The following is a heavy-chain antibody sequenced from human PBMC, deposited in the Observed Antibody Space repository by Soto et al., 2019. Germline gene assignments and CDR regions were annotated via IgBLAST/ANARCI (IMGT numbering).Heavy chain of an antibody. CDR3: ARGRVGELFQPYYFDY. Sequence: QVQLQESGPGLVKPSETLSLTCTVSGDSIIPYYWSWIRQPPGKGLEWIGYIYFNGSTNYNPSLKSRVTISVDTSKNQFSLKLSSVTATDTAVYSCARGRVGELFQPYYFDYWGQGTLVPVSS. J-gene: IGHJ4*02. V-gene: IGHV4-59*08. CDR2: IYFNGST. CDR1: GDSIIPYY. D-gene: IGHD3-10*01.